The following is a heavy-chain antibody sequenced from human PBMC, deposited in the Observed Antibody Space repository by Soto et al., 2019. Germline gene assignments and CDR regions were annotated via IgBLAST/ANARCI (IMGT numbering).Heavy chain of an antibody. D-gene: IGHD4-4*01. V-gene: IGHV4-31*03. Sequence: PSETLSLTCTVSGGSISSGGYYWSWIRQHPGKGLEWIGYIYYSGSTYYNPSLKSRVTISVDTSKNQFSLKLSSVTAAHTAVYYCARDRVSTPVPTVTTFGVDRYYYYYGMDVWGQGTTVTVSS. CDR3: ARDRVSTPVPTVTTFGVDRYYYYYGMDV. J-gene: IGHJ6*02. CDR2: IYYSGST. CDR1: GGSISSGGYY.